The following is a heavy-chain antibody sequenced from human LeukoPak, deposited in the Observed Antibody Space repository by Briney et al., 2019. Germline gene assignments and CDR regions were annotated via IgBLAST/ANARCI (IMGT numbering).Heavy chain of an antibody. CDR1: GYTFTGYY. CDR2: INPNSGGT. J-gene: IGHJ4*02. V-gene: IGHV1-2*02. Sequence: ASVKVSCKASGYTFTGYYMHWVQRAPGQGLEWMGWINPNSGGTNYAQKFQGRVTITRDTSISTAYLELSRLRSDDTAVYYCARESYCSTPSCSHDYWGQGTLVTVSS. CDR3: ARESYCSTPSCSHDY. D-gene: IGHD2-2*01.